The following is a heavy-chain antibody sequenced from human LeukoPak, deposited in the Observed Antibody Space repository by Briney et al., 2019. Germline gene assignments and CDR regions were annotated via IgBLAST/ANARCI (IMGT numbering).Heavy chain of an antibody. Sequence: GASVKVSCKASGYTFTSYYMHWVRQAPGQGLGWMGIINPSGGSTSYAQKFQGRVTMTRDTSTSTVYMELSSLRSEDTAVYYCARVRQGGYYYYGMDVWGQGTTVTVSS. D-gene: IGHD3-16*01. CDR3: ARVRQGGYYYYGMDV. CDR1: GYTFTSYY. J-gene: IGHJ6*02. CDR2: INPSGGST. V-gene: IGHV1-46*01.